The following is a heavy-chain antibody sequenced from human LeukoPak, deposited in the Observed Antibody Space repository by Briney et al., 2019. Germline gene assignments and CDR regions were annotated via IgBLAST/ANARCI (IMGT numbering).Heavy chain of an antibody. CDR1: GGSISSGDYY. V-gene: IGHV4-30-4*01. J-gene: IGHJ4*02. CDR3: ASRPESEAYFDY. CDR2: IYYSGNT. Sequence: SETLSLTCTVSGGSISSGDYYWSWIRQPPGRGLEFIGYIYYSGNTYYNPSLKSRVTISVDTSKNQFSLKLSSVTAADTAVYYCASRPESEAYFDYWGQGILVTVSS.